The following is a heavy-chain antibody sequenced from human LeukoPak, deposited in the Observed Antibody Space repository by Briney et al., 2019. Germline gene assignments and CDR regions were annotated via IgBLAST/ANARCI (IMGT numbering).Heavy chain of an antibody. CDR3: ANYQQTSAPGEY. V-gene: IGHV3-23*01. Sequence: GGSLRLSCAASGFTFSSYTMTWVRQAPGKGLEWVSAISSTGGWTNYADSVKGRFTISRDISKNTLYLQMNSLRAEDTAVYYCANYQQTSAPGEYWGQGTLVTVSS. D-gene: IGHD2-2*01. CDR1: GFTFSSYT. J-gene: IGHJ4*02. CDR2: ISSTGGWT.